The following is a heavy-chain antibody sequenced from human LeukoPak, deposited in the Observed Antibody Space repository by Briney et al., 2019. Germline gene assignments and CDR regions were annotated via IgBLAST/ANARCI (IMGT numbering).Heavy chain of an antibody. CDR3: TKDSVAMVTTSDY. CDR1: GFTFHDYA. V-gene: IGHV3-9*01. Sequence: GGSLRPSCAASGFTFHDYAMHWVRQAPGKGLEWDSGISWNSGIIGYADSVKGRFTTSRDNAKNSLYLQMNSLRPEDTALYYCTKDSVAMVTTSDYWGQGTLVTVSS. J-gene: IGHJ4*02. CDR2: ISWNSGII. D-gene: IGHD5-18*01.